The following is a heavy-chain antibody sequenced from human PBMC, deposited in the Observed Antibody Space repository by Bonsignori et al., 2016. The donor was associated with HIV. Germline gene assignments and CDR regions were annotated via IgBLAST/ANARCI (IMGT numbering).Heavy chain of an antibody. CDR3: AKWEGRLNAFHI. V-gene: IGHV4-59*01. Sequence: SETLSLTCTVSGASISNDAWNWIRQSPGKGLEWIGYVFHTGDSNYNPSLKSRVTVSVDTSKNQVSLKLNSVTTADTAVYFCAKWEGRLNAFHIWGQGTMVTVSS. J-gene: IGHJ3*02. CDR2: VFHTGDS. CDR1: GASISNDA. D-gene: IGHD1-26*01.